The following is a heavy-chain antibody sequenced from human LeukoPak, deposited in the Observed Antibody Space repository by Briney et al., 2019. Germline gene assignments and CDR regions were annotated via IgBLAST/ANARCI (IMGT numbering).Heavy chain of an antibody. J-gene: IGHJ4*02. CDR3: TKGDPPTYYDILTGQDY. D-gene: IGHD3-9*01. Sequence: PGGSLRLSCAASGFTFSSYAMSWVRQAPGKGPEWVAGISAGGGSTYYADSVKGRFTISRDNSKNMLYLQLNSLRAEDTAVYYCTKGDPPTYYDILTGQDYWGQGTLVTVSS. V-gene: IGHV3-23*01. CDR1: GFTFSSYA. CDR2: ISAGGGST.